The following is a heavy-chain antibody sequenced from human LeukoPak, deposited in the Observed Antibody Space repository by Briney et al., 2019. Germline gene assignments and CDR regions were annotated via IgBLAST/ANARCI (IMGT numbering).Heavy chain of an antibody. V-gene: IGHV1-18*04. CDR1: GYTFTGYY. CDR3: ARDLSVGATMLDTYYFDY. J-gene: IGHJ4*02. CDR2: ISAYNGNT. D-gene: IGHD1-26*01. Sequence: GASVKVSCKASGYTFTGYYMHWVRQAPGQGLEWMGWISAYNGNTNYAQKLQGRVTMTTDTSTSTAYMELRSLRSDDTAVYYCARDLSVGATMLDTYYFDYWGQGTLVTVSS.